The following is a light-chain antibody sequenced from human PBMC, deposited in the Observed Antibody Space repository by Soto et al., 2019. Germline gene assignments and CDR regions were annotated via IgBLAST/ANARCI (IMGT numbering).Light chain of an antibody. CDR3: QQYNNWPWWT. J-gene: IGKJ1*01. Sequence: EIVMTQSPATLSVSPRERATLSCRASQSVSSNLAWYQQKPGQAPRLLIYGASTRATGIPARFSGSGSGTEFTLTISSLQSEEFAVYYCQQYNNWPWWTFGQGTKVDIK. CDR1: QSVSSN. V-gene: IGKV3-15*01. CDR2: GAS.